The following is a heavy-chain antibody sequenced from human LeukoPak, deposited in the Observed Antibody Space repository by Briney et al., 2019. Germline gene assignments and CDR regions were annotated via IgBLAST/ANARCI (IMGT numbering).Heavy chain of an antibody. CDR3: ARESARVIVVVVAATGAFDI. V-gene: IGHV1-46*01. CDR2: INPSGGST. D-gene: IGHD2-15*01. CDR1: GYTFTSYY. Sequence: GASVKVSCKASGYTFTSYYMHWVRQAPGQGLEWMGIINPSGGSTSYAQKFQGRVTMTRDTSTSTVYMELSSLRSEDTAVYYCARESARVIVVVVAATGAFDIWGQGKMVTVSS. J-gene: IGHJ3*02.